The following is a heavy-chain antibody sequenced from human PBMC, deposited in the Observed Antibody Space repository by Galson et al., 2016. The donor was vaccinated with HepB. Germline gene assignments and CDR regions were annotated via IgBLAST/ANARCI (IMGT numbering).Heavy chain of an antibody. CDR1: GFTFNIYA. CDR2: IAGSGAPT. CDR3: AKGLYGDYSYFDD. Sequence: SLRLSCAASGFTFNIYAMSWVRQAPGKGLEWVAAIAGSGAPTNYADSVKGRFTISRDNSKNTLYLQMNSLRAEDTAVYYCAKGLYGDYSYFDDWGQGILVTVSS. V-gene: IGHV3-23*01. J-gene: IGHJ4*02. D-gene: IGHD4-17*01.